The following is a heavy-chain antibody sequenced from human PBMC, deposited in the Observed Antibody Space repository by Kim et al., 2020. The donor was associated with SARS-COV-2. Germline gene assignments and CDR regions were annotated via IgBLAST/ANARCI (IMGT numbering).Heavy chain of an antibody. CDR3: AKWVFGWAGTTPL. V-gene: IGHV3-23*01. Sequence: YGDSVKGRFTISRDNSKDTLYLQMNSLRAEDTAVYYCAKWVFGWAGTTPLWGQGTLVTVSS. D-gene: IGHD1-7*01. J-gene: IGHJ4*02.